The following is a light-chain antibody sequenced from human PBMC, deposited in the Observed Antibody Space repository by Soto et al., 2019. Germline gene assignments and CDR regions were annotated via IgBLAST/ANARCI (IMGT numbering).Light chain of an antibody. CDR1: SSDVGGYDY. J-gene: IGLJ2*01. CDR2: EVT. CDR3: CSFAGNNMNNIVV. V-gene: IGLV2-8*01. Sequence: QSALTQPPSASGSPGQSVTISCTGTSSDVGGYDYVSWYQQHPGKAPKLIIYEVTERPSGVPDRFSGSRSGNTASLTVSGLQAEDEADYYCCSFAGNNMNNIVVFGGGTKLTVL.